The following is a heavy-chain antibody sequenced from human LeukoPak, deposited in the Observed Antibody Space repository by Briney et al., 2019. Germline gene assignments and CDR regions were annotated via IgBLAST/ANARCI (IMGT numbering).Heavy chain of an antibody. D-gene: IGHD5-12*01. V-gene: IGHV1-46*01. J-gene: IGHJ4*02. Sequence: ASVTVSCKASGYTFTSYYMHWVRQAPGQGLEWMGLINASGGSTSYAQKFQGRVTMTRDTSTRTVYMELSSLRSEDTAVYYCARGYSGYVGGNDYWGQGTLVTVSS. CDR1: GYTFTSYY. CDR3: ARGYSGYVGGNDY. CDR2: INASGGST.